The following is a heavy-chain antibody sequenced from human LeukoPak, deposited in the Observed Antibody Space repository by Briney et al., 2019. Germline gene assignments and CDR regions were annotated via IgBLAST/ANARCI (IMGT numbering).Heavy chain of an antibody. V-gene: IGHV1-2*02. CDR3: ARVPAAIEGYSGYDREYDFDY. CDR1: GYTFTGYY. J-gene: IGHJ4*02. CDR2: INPNSGGT. D-gene: IGHD5-12*01. Sequence: ASVKVSCKASGYTFTGYYMHWVRQAPGQGLEWMGWINPNSGGTNYAQKFQGRVTMTRDTSISTAYMELSRLRSDDTAVYYCARVPAAIEGYSGYDREYDFDYWGQGTLVTVSS.